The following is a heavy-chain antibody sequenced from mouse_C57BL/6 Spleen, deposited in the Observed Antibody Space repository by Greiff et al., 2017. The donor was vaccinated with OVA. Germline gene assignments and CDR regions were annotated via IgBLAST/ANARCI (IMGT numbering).Heavy chain of an antibody. D-gene: IGHD1-1*01. V-gene: IGHV6-3*01. J-gene: IGHJ2*01. Sequence: EVKLVESGGGLVQPGGSMKLSCVASGFTFSNYWMNWVRQSPEKGLEWVAQIRLKSDNYATHYAESVKGRFTISRDDSKSSVYLQMNNLRAEDTGIYYCTFVITTVVDLDYWGQGTTLTVSS. CDR2: IRLKSDNYAT. CDR1: GFTFSNYW. CDR3: TFVITTVVDLDY.